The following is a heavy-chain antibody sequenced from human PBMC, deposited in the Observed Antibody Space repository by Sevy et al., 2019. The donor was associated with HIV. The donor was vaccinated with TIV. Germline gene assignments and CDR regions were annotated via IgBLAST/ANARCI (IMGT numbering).Heavy chain of an antibody. CDR1: GYTFTSYD. CDR3: ARYYYDSSGYYDYNGMDV. Sequence: ASVKVSCKASGYTFTSYDINWVRQATGQWLEWMGWMNSNSGNTGCAQKFQGRVTMTRNTSISTAYMELSSLRSEDTAVYYCARYYYDSSGYYDYNGMDVWGQGTTVTVSS. D-gene: IGHD3-22*01. CDR2: MNSNSGNT. J-gene: IGHJ6*02. V-gene: IGHV1-8*01.